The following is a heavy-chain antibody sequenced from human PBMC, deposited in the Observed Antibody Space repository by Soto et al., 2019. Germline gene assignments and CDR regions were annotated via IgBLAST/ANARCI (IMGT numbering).Heavy chain of an antibody. V-gene: IGHV3-23*01. J-gene: IGHJ4*02. CDR2: ISGSGGST. CDR1: GFTFSSYA. Sequence: EVQLLESGRGLVQPGGSLRLSCAASGFTFSSYAMSWVRQAPGKGLEWVSAISGSGGSTYYADSVKGRFTISRDNSKNTLYLQMNSLRAEDTAVYYCAKDTSRTTVILYYFDYWGQGTLVTVSS. CDR3: AKDTSRTTVILYYFDY. D-gene: IGHD4-17*01.